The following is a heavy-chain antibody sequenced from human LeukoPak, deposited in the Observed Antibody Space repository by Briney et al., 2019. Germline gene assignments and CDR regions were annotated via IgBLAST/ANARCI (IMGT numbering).Heavy chain of an antibody. Sequence: SGTLSLTCAVSGGSISSSNWWSWVRQPPGKGLEWIGEIYHSGSTNYNPSLKSRVTISVDKSKNQFSLKLSSVTAADTAVYYCAKSPGVRMATIPKLFDYWGQGTLVTVSS. CDR1: GGSISSSNW. J-gene: IGHJ4*02. V-gene: IGHV4-4*02. CDR2: IYHSGST. CDR3: AKSPGVRMATIPKLFDY. D-gene: IGHD5-24*01.